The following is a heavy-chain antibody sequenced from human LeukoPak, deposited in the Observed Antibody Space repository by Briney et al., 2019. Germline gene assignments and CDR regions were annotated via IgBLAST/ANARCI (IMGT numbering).Heavy chain of an antibody. J-gene: IGHJ4*02. Sequence: SVKVSCKASGGTFSSYAISWVRQAPGQGLEWMGRIIPIFGIANYAQKFQGRDTITADKSTSTAYMELSSLRSEDTAVYYCPTARPDRNFDYWGQGTLVTVSS. CDR2: IIPIFGIA. CDR3: PTARPDRNFDY. CDR1: GGTFSSYA. V-gene: IGHV1-69*04. D-gene: IGHD6-6*01.